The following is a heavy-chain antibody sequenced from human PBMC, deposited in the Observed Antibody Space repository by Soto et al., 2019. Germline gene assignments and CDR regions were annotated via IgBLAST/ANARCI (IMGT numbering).Heavy chain of an antibody. D-gene: IGHD2-2*02. V-gene: IGHV3-30*18. CDR1: GFTFSSYG. CDR2: ISYDGSNK. Sequence: VGSLRLSCAASGFTFSSYGMHWVRQAPGKGLEWVAVISYDGSNKYYADSVKGRFTISRDNSKNTLYLQMNSLRAEDTAVYYCAKGFCSSTSCYTRIRDSFYGMDVWGQGTTVPVSS. J-gene: IGHJ6*02. CDR3: AKGFCSSTSCYTRIRDSFYGMDV.